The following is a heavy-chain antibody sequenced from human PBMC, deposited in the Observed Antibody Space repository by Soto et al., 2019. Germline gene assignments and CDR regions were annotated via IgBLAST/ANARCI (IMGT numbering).Heavy chain of an antibody. CDR2: ISYDGSNK. CDR1: GFTFISYA. J-gene: IGHJ4*02. V-gene: IGHV3-30-3*01. CDR3: ARAVRSGWPYYFDY. Sequence: PGRSLRLACAPSGFTFISYAMHWVRQAPGKGLEWVAVISYDGSNKYYADSVKGRFTISRDNSKNTLYLQMNSLRAEDTAVYYCARAVRSGWPYYFDYWGQGTLVTVSS. D-gene: IGHD6-19*01.